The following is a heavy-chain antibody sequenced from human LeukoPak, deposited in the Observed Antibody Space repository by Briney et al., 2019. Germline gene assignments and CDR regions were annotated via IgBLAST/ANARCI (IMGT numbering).Heavy chain of an antibody. CDR2: IIPIFGTA. D-gene: IGHD5-12*01. CDR3: ATGPLSLSGYDYAGNRFDY. V-gene: IGHV1-69*13. CDR1: GGTFSSYA. J-gene: IGHJ4*02. Sequence: GASVKVSCKASGGTFSSYAISWVRQAPGQGLEWMGGIIPIFGTANYAQKFQGRVTITADESTSTAYMELSSLRSEDTAVYYCATGPLSLSGYDYAGNRFDYWGQGTLVTVSS.